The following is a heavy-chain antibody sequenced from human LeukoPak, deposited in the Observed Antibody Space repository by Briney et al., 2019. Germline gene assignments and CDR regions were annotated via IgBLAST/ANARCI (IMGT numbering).Heavy chain of an antibody. CDR1: EFTFSSYA. CDR2: ISGGGGST. V-gene: IGHV3-23*01. J-gene: IGHJ4*02. CDR3: AKGGGGGRYHFDY. D-gene: IGHD3-16*01. Sequence: PGGSLRLSCAASEFTFSSYAMSWVRQAPGKGLEWVSAISGGGGSTNYADSVKGRFTISRDNSKNTLYLQLNSLRAEDTAVYYCAKGGGGGRYHFDYWGQGTLVTVSS.